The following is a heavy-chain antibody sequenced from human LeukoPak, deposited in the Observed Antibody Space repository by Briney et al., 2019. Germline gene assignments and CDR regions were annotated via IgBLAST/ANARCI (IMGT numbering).Heavy chain of an antibody. CDR1: GGSISSSGYY. V-gene: IGHV4-31*03. D-gene: IGHD5-18*01. CDR2: IYYSGST. CDR3: ARTPPYSYGNDAFGI. Sequence: PSQTLSLTCTVSGGSISSSGYYWSWIRQHPGKGLEWIGYIYYSGSTYYNPSLKSRVTISVDTSKNQFSLKLSSVTAADTAVYYCARTPPYSYGNDAFGIWGQGTMVTVSS. J-gene: IGHJ3*02.